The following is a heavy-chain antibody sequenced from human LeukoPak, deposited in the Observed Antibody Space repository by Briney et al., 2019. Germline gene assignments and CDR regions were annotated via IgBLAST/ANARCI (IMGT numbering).Heavy chain of an antibody. CDR1: GYTFTGYY. D-gene: IGHD4-17*01. V-gene: IGHV1-2*02. J-gene: IGHJ4*02. Sequence: GASVKVSCKASGYTFTGYYMHWVRQAPGQGLEWMGWINPNSGGTNYAQKFQGRVTMTRDTSISTAYMELSRLRSDDTAVYYCAGGQHNDYGHYDGWGHWGQGTLVTVSS. CDR2: INPNSGGT. CDR3: AGGQHNDYGHYDGWGH.